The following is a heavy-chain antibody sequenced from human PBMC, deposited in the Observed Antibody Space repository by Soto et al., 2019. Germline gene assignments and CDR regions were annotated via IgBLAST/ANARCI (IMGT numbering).Heavy chain of an antibody. Sequence: ASVKVSCKVSGYTLTELSMHWVRQAPGKGLEWMGGFDPEDGETIYAQKFQGRVTMTEDTSTDTAYMELSSLRSEDTDVYYCATEPYYDFWSGSGWFDRWGQGSLVTVSS. D-gene: IGHD3-3*01. CDR2: FDPEDGET. J-gene: IGHJ5*02. CDR1: GYTLTELS. V-gene: IGHV1-24*01. CDR3: ATEPYYDFWSGSGWFDR.